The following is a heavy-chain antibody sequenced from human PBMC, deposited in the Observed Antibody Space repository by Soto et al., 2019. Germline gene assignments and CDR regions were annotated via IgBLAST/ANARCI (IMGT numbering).Heavy chain of an antibody. V-gene: IGHV1-46*01. CDR1: GYTFTSYY. CDR2: INPSGGST. J-gene: IGHJ4*02. D-gene: IGHD6-13*01. Sequence: ASVKVSCKASGYTFTSYYMHWVRQAPGQGLEWMGIINPSGGSTSYAQKFQGRVTMTRDTSTSTVYMELSSLRSEDTAVYYCATTPGVAAAARHWGQGTLVTVSS. CDR3: ATTPGVAAAARH.